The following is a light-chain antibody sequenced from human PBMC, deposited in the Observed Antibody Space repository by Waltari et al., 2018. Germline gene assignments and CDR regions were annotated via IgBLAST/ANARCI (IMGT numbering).Light chain of an antibody. CDR3: QQRYNWPPLT. CDR2: DAS. J-gene: IGKJ4*01. CDR1: QSVNTF. V-gene: IGKV3-11*01. Sequence: EIVLTQSPATLSLSPGERATLSSRASQSVNTFLAWYQQTPGQAPVLLLYDASSRATGIPARFSGSGSGTDFTLTISSLEPEDFAVYYCQQRYNWPPLTFGGGTKVEIK.